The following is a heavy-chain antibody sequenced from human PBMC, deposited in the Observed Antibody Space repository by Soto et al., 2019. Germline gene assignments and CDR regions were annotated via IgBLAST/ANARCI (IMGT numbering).Heavy chain of an antibody. D-gene: IGHD6-13*01. Sequence: SETLSLTCTVSGGSISSSSYYWGWIRQPPGKGLEWIGSIYYSGSTYYNPSLKSRVTISVDTSKNQFSLKLSSVTAADTAVYYCARFGIAEDWFDPWGQGTLVTVS. V-gene: IGHV4-39*01. CDR3: ARFGIAEDWFDP. CDR2: IYYSGST. J-gene: IGHJ5*02. CDR1: GGSISSSSYY.